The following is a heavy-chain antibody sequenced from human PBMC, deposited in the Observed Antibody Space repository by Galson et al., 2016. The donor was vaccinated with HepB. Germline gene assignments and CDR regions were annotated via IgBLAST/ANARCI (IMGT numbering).Heavy chain of an antibody. CDR1: GFNFNNYG. Sequence: SLRLSCAASGFNFNNYGMHWVRQAPGTGLEWVAVISSDGSRKKYVDSVKGRFTISRDKSKNTLYLQMNSLRTEDTAVYYCAKDGWEAHHYMDVWGKGTTVTVSS. CDR3: AKDGWEAHHYMDV. CDR2: ISSDGSRK. D-gene: IGHD1-26*01. V-gene: IGHV3-30*18. J-gene: IGHJ6*03.